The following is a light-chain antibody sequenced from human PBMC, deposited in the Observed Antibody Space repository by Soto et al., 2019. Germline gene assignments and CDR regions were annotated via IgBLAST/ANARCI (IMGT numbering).Light chain of an antibody. V-gene: IGKV3-15*01. J-gene: IGKJ1*01. Sequence: EIEMTQSPATLSVSPGERATLSCRSSQSVGSKLAWYQQKPGQAPRLLIYDASNRAMGVPARFSGSGSGTEFKLTISSRQAENVVVSDYEQYYNWAPWTFGQGTKVEI. CDR3: EQYYNWAPWT. CDR1: QSVGSK. CDR2: DAS.